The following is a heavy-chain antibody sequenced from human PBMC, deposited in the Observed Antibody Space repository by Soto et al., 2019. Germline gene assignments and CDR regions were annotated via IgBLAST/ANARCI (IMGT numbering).Heavy chain of an antibody. V-gene: IGHV3-33*01. CDR1: GSTFSSYG. J-gene: IGHJ3*02. CDR2: IWYDGSNK. Sequence: QVQLVESGGGVVQPGRSLRLSCAASGSTFSSYGMHWVRQAPGKGLEWVAVIWYDGSNKYYADSVKGRFTISRDNSKNTLYLQMNSLRAEDTAVYYCARGGAGYGDYDGAFDIWGQGTMVTVSS. CDR3: ARGGAGYGDYDGAFDI. D-gene: IGHD4-17*01.